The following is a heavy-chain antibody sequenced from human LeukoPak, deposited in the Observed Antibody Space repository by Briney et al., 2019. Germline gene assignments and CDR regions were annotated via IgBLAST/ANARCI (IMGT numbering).Heavy chain of an antibody. J-gene: IGHJ6*01. V-gene: IGHV5-51*01. CDR2: IYPGDSDT. D-gene: IGHD2-2*01. Sequence: GESLKISCKGSGYSFNSYWIGWVRQVPGKGLEWMVIIYPGDSDTRYSPSFQGQVTISADKSISTAYLQWSSLKASDTAMYYCARLPAARPYYYYGMDVWGKGTTVTVSS. CDR3: ARLPAARPYYYYGMDV. CDR1: GYSFNSYW.